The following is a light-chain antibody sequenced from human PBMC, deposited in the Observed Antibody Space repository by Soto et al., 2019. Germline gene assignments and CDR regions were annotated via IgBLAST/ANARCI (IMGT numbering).Light chain of an antibody. CDR3: AAWYDSLNGYG. CDR1: SSNIGSNT. J-gene: IGLJ1*01. V-gene: IGLV1-44*01. CDR2: SNN. Sequence: QSVLTQPPSASGTPGQRVTISCSGSSSNIGSNTVNWYQQLPGTAPKLLIYSNNQRPSGVPDRFSGSKSGTSASLAISGLQSEDEADYYCAAWYDSLNGYGFGTGTKLTVL.